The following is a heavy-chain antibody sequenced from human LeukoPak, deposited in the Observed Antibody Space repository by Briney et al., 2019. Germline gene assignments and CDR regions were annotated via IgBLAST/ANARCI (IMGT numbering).Heavy chain of an antibody. CDR3: ARDREDIVVVPAASYYYYYYYMDV. D-gene: IGHD2-2*01. CDR1: GYTFTSYY. V-gene: IGHV1-46*01. Sequence: GSVKVSCKASGYTFTSYYMHWVRQAPGQGLEWMGIINPSGGSTSYAQKFQGRVTMTRDMSTSTVYMELSSLRSEDTAVYYCARDREDIVVVPAASYYYYYYYMDVWGKGTTVTISS. CDR2: INPSGGST. J-gene: IGHJ6*03.